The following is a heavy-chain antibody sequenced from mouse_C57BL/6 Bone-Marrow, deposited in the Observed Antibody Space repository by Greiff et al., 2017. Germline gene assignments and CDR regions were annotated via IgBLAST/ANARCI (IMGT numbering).Heavy chain of an antibody. D-gene: IGHD2-5*01. CDR3: AKKAIVTPRVAY. V-gene: IGHV2-4*01. CDR1: GFSLTSYG. Sequence: VQLQQSGPGLVQPSQSLSITCTVSGFSLTSYGVHWVRQPPGKGLEWLGVIWSGGSTDYNAAFISRLSISKDHSKSQVFFKMNRLQADDTAIYYCAKKAIVTPRVAYWGQGTLVTVSA. CDR2: IWSGGST. J-gene: IGHJ3*01.